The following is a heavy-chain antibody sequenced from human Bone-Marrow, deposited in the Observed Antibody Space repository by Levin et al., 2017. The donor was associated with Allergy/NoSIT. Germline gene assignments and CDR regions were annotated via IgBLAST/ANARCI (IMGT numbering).Heavy chain of an antibody. Sequence: GASVKVSCKASGYTFTSYAMNWVRQAPGQGLEWMGWINTNTGNPTYAQGFTGRFVFSLDTSVSTAYLQISSLKAEDTAVYYCARVMTGYYPFGYYYYGMDVWGQGTTVTVSS. J-gene: IGHJ6*02. CDR2: INTNTGNP. CDR3: ARVMTGYYPFGYYYYGMDV. D-gene: IGHD3-9*01. V-gene: IGHV7-4-1*02. CDR1: GYTFTSYA.